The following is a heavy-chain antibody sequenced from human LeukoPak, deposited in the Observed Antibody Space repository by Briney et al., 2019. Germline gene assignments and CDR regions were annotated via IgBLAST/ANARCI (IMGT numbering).Heavy chain of an antibody. Sequence: GSLRLSCAASGFSFSNAWMNWVRQAPGKGLEWVGRIKTKTVPGTTEYAAPVKGRFTISRDDSKNTLYLQMNSLKTEDTAVYYCTRGSNSDDSSDFDHWGQGTLVTVSS. J-gene: IGHJ4*02. CDR3: TRGSNSDDSSDFDH. V-gene: IGHV3-15*01. CDR2: IKTKTVPGTT. D-gene: IGHD3-22*01. CDR1: GFSFSNAW.